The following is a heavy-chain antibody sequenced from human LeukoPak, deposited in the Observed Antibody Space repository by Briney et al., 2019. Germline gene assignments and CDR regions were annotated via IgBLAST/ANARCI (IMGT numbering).Heavy chain of an antibody. CDR2: ISYDGSNK. CDR1: GFAFSSFA. V-gene: IGHV3-30-3*01. Sequence: PGRSLRLSCTASGFAFSSFAMHGVRQAPGKGLEWVAVISYDGSNKYFADSVKGRFTISRDNSKNTLYLQMNSLRAEDTAVYYCARDQMISAAGLDYWGQGTLVTVSS. CDR3: ARDQMISAAGLDY. J-gene: IGHJ4*02. D-gene: IGHD6-13*01.